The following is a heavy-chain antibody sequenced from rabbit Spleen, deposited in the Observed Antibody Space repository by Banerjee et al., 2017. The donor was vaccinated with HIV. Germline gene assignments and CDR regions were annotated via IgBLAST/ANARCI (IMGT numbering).Heavy chain of an antibody. V-gene: IGHV1S43*01. J-gene: IGHJ4*01. CDR2: IDPVFGIT. CDR3: ARDAAGREDFNL. D-gene: IGHD4-2*01. CDR1: GFSLSSDYY. Sequence: QSLEESGGGLVQPEGSLTLTCKASGFSLSSDYYICWVRQAPGKGLEWIGYIDPVFGITYYANWVNGRFSISRENAQNTVFLQMTSLTAADTATYFCARDAAGREDFNLWGPGTLVTVS.